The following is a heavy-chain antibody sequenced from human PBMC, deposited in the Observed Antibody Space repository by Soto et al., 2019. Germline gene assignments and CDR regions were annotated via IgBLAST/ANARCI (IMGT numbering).Heavy chain of an antibody. CDR2: ISSNGGST. V-gene: IGHV3-64*01. D-gene: IGHD2-2*01. Sequence: GGSLRLSCAASGFTFSSYAMHWVRQATGKGLEYVSAISSNGGSTYYANSVKGRFTISRDNSKNTLYLQMGSLRAEDMAVYCCASTGCSSTSCYDAPFDPWGQGTLVTVSS. CDR1: GFTFSSYA. CDR3: ASTGCSSTSCYDAPFDP. J-gene: IGHJ5*02.